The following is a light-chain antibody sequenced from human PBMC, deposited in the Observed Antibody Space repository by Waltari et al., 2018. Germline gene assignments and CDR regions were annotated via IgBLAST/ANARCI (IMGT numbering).Light chain of an antibody. CDR1: SSDVGGYNY. J-gene: IGLJ3*02. CDR2: EVS. V-gene: IGLV2-8*01. CDR3: SSYAGSNNLV. Sequence: QSALTQPPSASGSPGQSVTISCTGTSSDVGGYNYVSWYQQHPGKAPKLMIYEVSKRPSGVSDRFSGSKYGNTASLTVSGLQAEDEADYYCSSYAGSNNLVFGGGTKLTVL.